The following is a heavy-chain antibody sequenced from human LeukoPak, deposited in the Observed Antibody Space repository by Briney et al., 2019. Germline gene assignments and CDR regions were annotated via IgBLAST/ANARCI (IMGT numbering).Heavy chain of an antibody. CDR1: RFTFGDHA. D-gene: IGHD6-19*01. V-gene: IGHV3-30*04. Sequence: GGSLRLSCTASRFTFGDHAMSWVRQAPGKGLEWVAVISYDGSNKYYADSVKGRFTISRDNSKNTLYLQMNSLRAEDTAVYYCARDSSSGSAAFDYWGQGTLVTVSS. J-gene: IGHJ4*02. CDR3: ARDSSSGSAAFDY. CDR2: ISYDGSNK.